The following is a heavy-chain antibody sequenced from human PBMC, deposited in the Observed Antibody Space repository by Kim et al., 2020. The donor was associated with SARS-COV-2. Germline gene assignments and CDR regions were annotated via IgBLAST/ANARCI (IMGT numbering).Heavy chain of an antibody. V-gene: IGHV1-18*01. CDR1: GYTFTSYG. Sequence: ASVKVSCKASGYTFTSYGISWVRQAPGQGLEWMGWISAYNGNTNYAQKLQGRVTMTTDTSTSTAYMELRSLRSDDTAVYYCALRGYCSGGSCYSSDYYYYYMDVWGKGTTVTVSS. J-gene: IGHJ6*03. D-gene: IGHD2-15*01. CDR3: ALRGYCSGGSCYSSDYYYYYMDV. CDR2: ISAYNGNT.